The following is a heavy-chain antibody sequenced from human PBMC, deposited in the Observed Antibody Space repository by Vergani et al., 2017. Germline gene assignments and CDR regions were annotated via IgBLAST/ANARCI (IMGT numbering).Heavy chain of an antibody. CDR1: GFSFSGSA. J-gene: IGHJ4*02. V-gene: IGHV3-73*02. D-gene: IGHD2-15*01. Sequence: EVQLVESGGGLVQPGGSLKLSCAASGFSFSGSAMNWVRQASGKGRGGVGRIRSKRNSYATAYAASVKGRCTISRDESKNTAYLQMNSLKTEDTAVYYCTTCGSGGRCLTEERVGGQGTLVTVSS. CDR2: IRSKRNSYAT. CDR3: TTCGSGGRCLTEERV.